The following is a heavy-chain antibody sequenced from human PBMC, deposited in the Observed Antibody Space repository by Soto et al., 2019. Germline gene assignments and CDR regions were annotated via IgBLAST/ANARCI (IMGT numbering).Heavy chain of an antibody. CDR2: ISYDGSNK. V-gene: IGHV3-30-3*01. CDR1: GFTFSRYA. J-gene: IGHJ3*02. Sequence: PXGSLRICCAASGFTFSRYAMHGVRQAPGKGLEWVAVISYDGSNKYYADSVKGRFTISRDNSKNTLYLQMNSLRAEDTAVYYCARDKYYYDSRDAFDSWGQATMVTVSS. D-gene: IGHD3-22*01. CDR3: ARDKYYYDSRDAFDS.